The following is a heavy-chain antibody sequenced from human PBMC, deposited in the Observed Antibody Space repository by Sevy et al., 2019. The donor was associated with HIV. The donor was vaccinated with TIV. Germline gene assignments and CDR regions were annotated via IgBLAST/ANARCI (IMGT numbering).Heavy chain of an antibody. Sequence: GGSLRLSCAASGFTFSNYWMSWVRQAQGQGLECVANINQDGSENYYLDSVKGRFIVSRDNAKNSLYLQMNGLRAEDSAVYYCAREQITGSKPDCLDAWGQGTLVTVSS. D-gene: IGHD1-7*01. V-gene: IGHV3-7*01. CDR1: GFTFSNYW. CDR2: INQDGSEN. J-gene: IGHJ5*02. CDR3: AREQITGSKPDCLDA.